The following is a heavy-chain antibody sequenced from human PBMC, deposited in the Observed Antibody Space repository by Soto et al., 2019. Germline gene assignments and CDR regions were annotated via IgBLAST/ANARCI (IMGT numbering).Heavy chain of an antibody. Sequence: PGGSLRLSCAASGFTFSHSGIHWVRQAPGKGLEWVAVISYDGSNIYSADSVKGRFTISRDNSKNMVYLQMNSLRAEDTAVYYCAKEGPYGGSYTPPALDVWGQGTTVTVSS. V-gene: IGHV3-30*18. CDR1: GFTFSHSG. CDR3: AKEGPYGGSYTPPALDV. J-gene: IGHJ6*02. CDR2: ISYDGSNI. D-gene: IGHD1-26*01.